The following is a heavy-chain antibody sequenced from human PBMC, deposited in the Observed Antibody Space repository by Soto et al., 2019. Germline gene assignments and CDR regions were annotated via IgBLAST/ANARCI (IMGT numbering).Heavy chain of an antibody. CDR1: GGSISSSAYY. J-gene: IGHJ4*02. Sequence: QLQLQESGPGLVKPSETLSLTCTVSGGSISSSAYYWGWIRQPPGKGLEWIGSIYYSGNTYYNPSLKSRVTISVDTSKNQFSLQLSSVTAADTAVYYCANRRGYCSGGACFPFDYWGQGTLVTVSS. D-gene: IGHD2-15*01. V-gene: IGHV4-39*01. CDR2: IYYSGNT. CDR3: ANRRGYCSGGACFPFDY.